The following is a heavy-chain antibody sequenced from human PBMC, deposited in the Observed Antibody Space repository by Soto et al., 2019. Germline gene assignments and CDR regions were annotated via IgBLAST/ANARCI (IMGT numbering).Heavy chain of an antibody. D-gene: IGHD2-2*01. CDR1: GGTFSSYA. J-gene: IGHJ4*02. V-gene: IGHV1-69*13. CDR3: VRHGIVVVPAAMPQLDY. CDR2: IIPIFGTA. Sequence: GASVQVSCKASGGTFSSYAISWVRQAPGQGLEWMGGIIPIFGTANYAQKFQGRVTITADESTSTAYMELSSLRSEDTAVYYCVRHGIVVVPAAMPQLDYWGQGTLVTVSS.